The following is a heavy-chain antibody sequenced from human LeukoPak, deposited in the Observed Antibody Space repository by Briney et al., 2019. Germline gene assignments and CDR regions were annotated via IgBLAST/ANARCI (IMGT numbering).Heavy chain of an antibody. V-gene: IGHV3-9*03. Sequence: GGSLRLSCAASGFTFDDYAMHWVRQAPGKGLEWVSGISWASGSIGYADSVKGRFTISRDNAKNSLYLQMNSLRAEDMALYYCAKASSRSFSSGYYGNAFDIWGQGTMVTISS. CDR3: AKASSRSFSSGYYGNAFDI. D-gene: IGHD6-19*01. J-gene: IGHJ3*02. CDR2: ISWASGSI. CDR1: GFTFDDYA.